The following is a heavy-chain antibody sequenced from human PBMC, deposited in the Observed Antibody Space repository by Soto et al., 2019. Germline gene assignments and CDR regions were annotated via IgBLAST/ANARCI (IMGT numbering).Heavy chain of an antibody. CDR3: ARGRFGSSWSYYYYYYGMDV. D-gene: IGHD6-13*01. V-gene: IGHV1-69*13. Sequence: ASVKVSCKASGGTFSSYAISWVLQAPGQGLEWMGGIIPIFGTANYAQKFQGRVTITADESTSTAYMELSSLRSEDTAVYYCARGRFGSSWSYYYYYYGMDVWGQGTTVTVSS. CDR2: IIPIFGTA. J-gene: IGHJ6*02. CDR1: GGTFSSYA.